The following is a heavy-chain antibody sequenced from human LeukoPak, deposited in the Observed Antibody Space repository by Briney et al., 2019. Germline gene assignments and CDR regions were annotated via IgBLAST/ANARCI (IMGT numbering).Heavy chain of an antibody. D-gene: IGHD2-2*01. V-gene: IGHV3-23*01. CDR2: ISGSGGST. J-gene: IGHJ5*02. Sequence: GGSLRLSCAASGFTFSSYAMSWVRQAPGKGLEWVSVISGSGGSTYYADSVKGRFTISRDNSKNTLYLQMNSLRAEDTAVYYCAKDAVPAAISANWFDPWGQGTLVTVSS. CDR1: GFTFSSYA. CDR3: AKDAVPAAISANWFDP.